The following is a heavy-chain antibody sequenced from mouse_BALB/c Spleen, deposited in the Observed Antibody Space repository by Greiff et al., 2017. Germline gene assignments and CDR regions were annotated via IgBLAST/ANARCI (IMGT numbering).Heavy chain of an antibody. CDR2: LDPENGDT. Sequence: VQLQQSGAELVRSGASVKLSCTASGFNIKDYYMHWVKQRPEQGLEWIGWLDPENGDTEYAPKFQGKATMTADTSSNTAYLQLSSLTSEDTAVYYCNAYGNYDAMDYWGQGTSVTVSS. V-gene: IGHV14-4*02. CDR1: GFNIKDYY. D-gene: IGHD2-1*01. J-gene: IGHJ4*01. CDR3: NAYGNYDAMDY.